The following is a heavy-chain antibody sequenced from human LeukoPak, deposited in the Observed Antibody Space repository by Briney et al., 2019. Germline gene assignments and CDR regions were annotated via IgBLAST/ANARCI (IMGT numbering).Heavy chain of an antibody. CDR1: GFTFSNYN. D-gene: IGHD1/OR15-1a*01. CDR2: ISISSGII. Sequence: LSGGSLRLSCAASGFTFSNYNMNWVRQAPGKGLEWVSYISISSGIIYYADSVKGRFTISRDNAKNSLYLQMDSLRVEDTAVYYCATDFNKGFDPWGQGTLVTVSS. V-gene: IGHV3-48*04. J-gene: IGHJ5*02. CDR3: ATDFNKGFDP.